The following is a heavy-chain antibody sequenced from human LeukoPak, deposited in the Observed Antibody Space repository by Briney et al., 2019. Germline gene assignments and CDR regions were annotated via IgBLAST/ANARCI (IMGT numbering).Heavy chain of an antibody. J-gene: IGHJ4*02. V-gene: IGHV1-8*01. D-gene: IGHD3-16*01. CDR1: GYTFTSYD. Sequence: ASVKVPCKASGYTFTSYDINWVRQATGQGLEWMGWMNPNSGNTGYAQKFQGRVTMTRNTSISTAYMELSSLRSEDTAVYYCARGDYVFGAVDCWGQGTLVTVSS. CDR3: ARGDYVFGAVDC. CDR2: MNPNSGNT.